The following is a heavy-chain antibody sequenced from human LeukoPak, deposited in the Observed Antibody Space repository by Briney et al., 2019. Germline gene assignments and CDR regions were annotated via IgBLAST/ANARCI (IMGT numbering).Heavy chain of an antibody. CDR2: ISSSSSYI. J-gene: IGHJ4*02. CDR3: ARDYYDSSGLTDY. Sequence: GGSLRLSCAASGFTFSSCSMNWVRQAPGKGLEWVSSISSSSSYIYYADSVKGRFTISRDNAKNSLYLQMNSLRAEDTAVYYCARDYYDSSGLTDYWGQGTLVTVSS. CDR1: GFTFSSCS. V-gene: IGHV3-21*01. D-gene: IGHD3-22*01.